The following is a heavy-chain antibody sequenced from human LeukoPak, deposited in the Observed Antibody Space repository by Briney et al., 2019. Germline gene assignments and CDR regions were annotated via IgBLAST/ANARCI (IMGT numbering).Heavy chain of an antibody. D-gene: IGHD6-19*01. J-gene: IGHJ5*02. Sequence: PGGSLRLSCAVSGFTLSSYEMNWVRQAPGKGLEWVSYISSSGSTIYYADSVKGRFTISRDNAKNSLYLQMNSLRAEDTSLYYCARGSAGIALGGPYWFDTWGQGTLVTVSS. V-gene: IGHV3-48*03. CDR3: ARGSAGIALGGPYWFDT. CDR2: ISSSGSTI. CDR1: GFTLSSYE.